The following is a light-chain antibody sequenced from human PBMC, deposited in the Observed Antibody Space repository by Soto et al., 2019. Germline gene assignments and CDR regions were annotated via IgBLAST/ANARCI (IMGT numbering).Light chain of an antibody. CDR3: QQYNNWPWP. CDR2: GAT. J-gene: IGKJ1*01. Sequence: EIVMTQSPATLSVSPGERATLSCRASQSVSSNLAWYQQKPGQAPRLLIYGATTRATGIPARCSGSGSATEFTLTISSLPSEDFAVYYCQQYNNWPWPFGQGTKVEIE. V-gene: IGKV3-15*01. CDR1: QSVSSN.